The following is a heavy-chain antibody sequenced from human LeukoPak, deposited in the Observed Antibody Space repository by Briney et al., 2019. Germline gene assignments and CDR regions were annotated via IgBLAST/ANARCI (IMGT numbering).Heavy chain of an antibody. CDR1: GGSISSSSYY. V-gene: IGHV4-39*01. CDR3: ARRSQGSSGYYLFDY. J-gene: IGHJ4*02. D-gene: IGHD3-22*01. Sequence: SETLSLTCTVSGGSISSSSYYWGWLRQPPGTGLEWIGSIYYSGSTYYNPSLKSRVTISVDTSKNQFSLKLSSVTAADTAVYYCARRSQGSSGYYLFDYWGQGTLVTVSS. CDR2: IYYSGST.